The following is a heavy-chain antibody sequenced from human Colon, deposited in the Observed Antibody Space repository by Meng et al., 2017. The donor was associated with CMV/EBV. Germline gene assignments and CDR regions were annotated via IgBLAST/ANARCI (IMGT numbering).Heavy chain of an antibody. CDR2: IHWDDDK. D-gene: IGHD2-8*02. Sequence: ITLRRLVPALVNATQTRTLTCTFSGSSLTTPGAGVAWVRQPPGKAPELLALIHWDDDKRYSPSLKNRLNITKDTSKNQVVLSMTDLDPADTGTFYCARHSLTILTDWGQGAWSPSPQ. CDR1: GSSLTTPGAG. CDR3: ARHSLTILTD. V-gene: IGHV2-5*02. J-gene: IGHJ1*01.